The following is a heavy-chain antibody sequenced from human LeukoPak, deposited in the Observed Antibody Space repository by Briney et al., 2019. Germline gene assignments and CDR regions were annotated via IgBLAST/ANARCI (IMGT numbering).Heavy chain of an antibody. CDR2: IYYSGST. D-gene: IGHD5-12*01. Sequence: SETLSLTCTVSGGSISSSRDYWGWIRKPPGKGLEWIGSIYYSGSTYYNPSLKSRVTISVDTSKSQFSLKLSSVTAADTAVYYCARDPSWIESYMDVWGKGTTVTVSS. CDR3: ARDPSWIESYMDV. V-gene: IGHV4-39*07. CDR1: GGSISSSRDY. J-gene: IGHJ6*03.